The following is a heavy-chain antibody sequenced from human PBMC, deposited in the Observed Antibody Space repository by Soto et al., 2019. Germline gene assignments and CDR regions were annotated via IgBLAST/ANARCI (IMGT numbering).Heavy chain of an antibody. CDR1: GVTLTNVW. CDR3: SHGYGQYFNS. V-gene: IGHV3-15*07. D-gene: IGHD5-18*01. CDR2: IRSKSAGGTT. Sequence: VQLAESGGGLVKPGESLRLSCAVSGVTLTNVWMNWVRQAPGKGLEWVGRIRSKSAGGTTDYAAPVKGRFAISRDDSKNTLYLLMSSLESDDTAVYYCSHGYGQYFNSWGQGTLVTVSS. J-gene: IGHJ4*02.